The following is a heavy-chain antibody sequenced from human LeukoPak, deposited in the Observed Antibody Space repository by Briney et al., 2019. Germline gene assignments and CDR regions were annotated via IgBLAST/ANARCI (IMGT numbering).Heavy chain of an antibody. CDR2: IIPIFGTA. V-gene: IGHV1-69*06. J-gene: IGHJ6*03. CDR3: ARSPYYYDSSGYNPYYYYYYMDV. CDR1: GGTFSSYA. Sequence: GASVKVSCKASGGTFSSYAISWVRQAPGQGLEWMGGIIPIFGTANYAQKFQDRVTITADKSTSTAYMELSSLRSEDTAVYYCARSPYYYDSSGYNPYYYYYYMDVWGKGTTVTVSS. D-gene: IGHD3-22*01.